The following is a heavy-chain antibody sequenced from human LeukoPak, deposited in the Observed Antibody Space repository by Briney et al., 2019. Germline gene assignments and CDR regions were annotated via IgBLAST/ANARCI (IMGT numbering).Heavy chain of an antibody. CDR2: IIPIFGTA. J-gene: IGHJ4*02. CDR3: ATEAAAGCSFDY. V-gene: IGHV1-69*06. D-gene: IGHD6-13*01. Sequence: ASVKVSCKASGGTFSSYAISWVRQAPGQGLEWMGGIIPIFGTANYAQKFQGRVTITADKSTSTAYMELSSLRSEDTAVYYCATEAAAGCSFDYWGQGTLVTVSS. CDR1: GGTFSSYA.